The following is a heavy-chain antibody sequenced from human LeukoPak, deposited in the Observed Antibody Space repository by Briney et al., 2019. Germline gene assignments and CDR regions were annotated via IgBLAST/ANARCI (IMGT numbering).Heavy chain of an antibody. J-gene: IGHJ4*02. Sequence: PSETLSLTCAASGYSISSSHYWGWIRQPPGKGLEWIGIIYHSGSTYYNPSLKSRVTISVDTSKNQFSLKLNSVTATDTAVYYCASTGYNHAFDYWGQGTLVTVSS. V-gene: IGHV4-38-2*01. CDR3: ASTGYNHAFDY. CDR2: IYHSGST. D-gene: IGHD5-18*01. CDR1: GYSISSSHY.